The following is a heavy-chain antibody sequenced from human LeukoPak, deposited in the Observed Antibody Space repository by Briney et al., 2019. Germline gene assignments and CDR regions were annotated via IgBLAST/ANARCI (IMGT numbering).Heavy chain of an antibody. CDR3: ARWTSYGWGFDY. CDR2: ISAYNGNT. Sequence: ASVKVSCKASGYTFSSYGISWVRQAPGQGLEWMGWISAYNGNTDYAQKLQGRVTMTTDTSTSTAYMELRSLRSDDTAVYYCARWTSYGWGFDYWGQGTLVTVSS. D-gene: IGHD5-18*01. CDR1: GYTFSSYG. V-gene: IGHV1-18*01. J-gene: IGHJ4*02.